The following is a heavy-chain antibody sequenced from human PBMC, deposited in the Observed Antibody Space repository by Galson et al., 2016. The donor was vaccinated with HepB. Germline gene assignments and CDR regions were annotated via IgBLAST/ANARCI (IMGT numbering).Heavy chain of an antibody. J-gene: IGHJ4*02. CDR1: GDSISRDTW. D-gene: IGHD4-23*01. Sequence: SETLSLTCAVSGDSISRDTWWSWVRQPPGKGLEWIGEIYHTGSTNYDPSVKNRVTISLDKSKNQFSLTVNSVTAADTAVYYCAGGKLATGWGYWGQGTLVIVSS. CDR3: AGGKLATGWGY. V-gene: IGHV4-4*02. CDR2: IYHTGST.